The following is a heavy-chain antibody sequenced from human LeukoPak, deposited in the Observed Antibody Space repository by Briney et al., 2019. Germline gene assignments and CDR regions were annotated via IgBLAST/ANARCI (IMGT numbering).Heavy chain of an antibody. CDR3: ARDIAADTAMVTKRVDY. CDR2: ISAYNGNT. J-gene: IGHJ4*02. V-gene: IGHV1-18*01. D-gene: IGHD5-18*01. Sequence: ASVKVSCKASGYTFTSYDINWVRQAPGQGLEWMGWISAYNGNTNYAQKLQGRVTMTTDTSTSTAYMELRSLRSDDTAVYYCARDIAADTAMVTKRVDYWGQGTLVTVSS. CDR1: GYTFTSYD.